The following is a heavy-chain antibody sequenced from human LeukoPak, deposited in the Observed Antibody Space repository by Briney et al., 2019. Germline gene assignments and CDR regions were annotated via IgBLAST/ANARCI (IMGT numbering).Heavy chain of an antibody. CDR2: ISGSGGST. CDR3: AKGPYGSGSSYENWFDP. CDR1: GFTFSSYA. V-gene: IGHV3-23*01. D-gene: IGHD3-10*01. J-gene: IGHJ5*02. Sequence: GGSLRLSCAASGFTFSSYAMNWVRQAPGKGLEWVSAISGSGGSTSYADSVKGRFTISRDNSKNTLYLQMNSLRAEDTAVYYCAKGPYGSGSSYENWFDPWGQGTLVTVSS.